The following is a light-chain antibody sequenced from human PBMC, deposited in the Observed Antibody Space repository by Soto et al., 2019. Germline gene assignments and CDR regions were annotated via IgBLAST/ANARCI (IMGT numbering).Light chain of an antibody. J-gene: IGLJ3*02. CDR2: LEGSGSN. Sequence: QSALTQSSSASASLGSSVKLTCTLSSGHSSYIIAWHQQQPGKAPRYLMKLEGSGSNNKGSGVPDRFSGSSSGADRYLTISNLQFEDEADYYCETWDSNTRVFGGGTQLTVL. CDR1: SGHSSYI. CDR3: ETWDSNTRV. V-gene: IGLV4-60*02.